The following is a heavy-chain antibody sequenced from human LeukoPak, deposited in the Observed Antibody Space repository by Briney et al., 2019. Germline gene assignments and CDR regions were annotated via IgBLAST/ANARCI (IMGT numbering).Heavy chain of an antibody. CDR3: ARGVVIVVEGWFDP. Sequence: SQTLSLTRTVSGGSISSGGYYWSWIRQHPGKGLEWIGYIYYSGSTYYNPSLKSRVTISVDTSKNQFSLKLSSVTAADTAVYYCARGVVIVVEGWFDPWGQGTLVTVSS. D-gene: IGHD3-22*01. J-gene: IGHJ5*02. V-gene: IGHV4-31*03. CDR1: GGSISSGGYY. CDR2: IYYSGST.